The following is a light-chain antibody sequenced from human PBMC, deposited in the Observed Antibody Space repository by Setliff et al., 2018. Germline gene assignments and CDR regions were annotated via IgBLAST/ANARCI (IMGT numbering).Light chain of an antibody. J-gene: IGLJ1*01. V-gene: IGLV2-11*01. Sequence: QSALTQPRSVSGSPGQSVTISCTGTSSDVGGYDYVSWYQQHPGKAPKLMIYDVYKRPSVVPDRFSGSKSGNTASLTVSGLQAEDEADYYCCSYVGSSHVFGTGTKGTVL. CDR3: CSYVGSSHV. CDR1: SSDVGGYDY. CDR2: DVY.